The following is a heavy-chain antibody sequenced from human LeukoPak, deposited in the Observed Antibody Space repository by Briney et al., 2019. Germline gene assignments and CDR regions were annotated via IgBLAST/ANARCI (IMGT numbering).Heavy chain of an antibody. CDR3: AGVRTAGTGPDC. V-gene: IGHV4-61*01. Sequence: SETLSLTCTVSGASVTSGIYYWSWIRQPPGEGLEWIGFMHHSGSTSHHPSLQNRVTMSVDTSKNQLSLKLTSATAADTAMYFCAGVRTAGTGPDCWGQGTLVTVSS. CDR1: GASVTSGIYY. D-gene: IGHD6-13*01. J-gene: IGHJ4*02. CDR2: MHHSGST.